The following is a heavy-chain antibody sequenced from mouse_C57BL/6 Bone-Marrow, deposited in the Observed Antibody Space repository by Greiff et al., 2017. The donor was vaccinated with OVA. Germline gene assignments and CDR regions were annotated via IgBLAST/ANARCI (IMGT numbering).Heavy chain of an antibody. CDR2: ISDGGSYT. CDR3: AGGEPTIVTTWYFDI. J-gene: IGHJ1*03. V-gene: IGHV5-4*01. Sequence: EVQLVESGGGLVKPGGSLKLSCAASGFTFSSYAMSWVRQTPEKRLEWVATISDGGSYTYYPDNVKGRFTISRDNAKNNLYLQMSHLKSEDTAMYYCAGGEPTIVTTWYFDIWGTGTTVTVSS. CDR1: GFTFSSYA. D-gene: IGHD2-5*01.